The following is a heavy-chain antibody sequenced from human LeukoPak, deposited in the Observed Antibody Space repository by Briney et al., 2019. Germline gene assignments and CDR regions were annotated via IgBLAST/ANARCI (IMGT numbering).Heavy chain of an antibody. J-gene: IGHJ4*02. CDR2: ISSSSSYR. Sequence: GGSLRLSCAASGFTFSSYSMNWVRQAPGEGLEWVSSISSSSSYRYYADSVKGRFTISRDNAKNSLYLQMSSLRAEDTAVYYCARDGPMYYWGQGTLVTVSS. CDR1: GFTFSSYS. CDR3: ARDGPMYY. V-gene: IGHV3-21*01. D-gene: IGHD3-10*02.